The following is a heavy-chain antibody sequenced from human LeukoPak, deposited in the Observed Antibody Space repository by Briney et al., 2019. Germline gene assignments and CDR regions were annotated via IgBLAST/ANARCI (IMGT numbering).Heavy chain of an antibody. V-gene: IGHV4-59*01. D-gene: IGHD6-13*01. J-gene: IGHJ5*02. CDR1: GGSISSYY. CDR3: ARCSSSWYSWFDP. Sequence: PSETLSLTCTASGGSISSYYWSWIRQPPGKGLEWIGYIYYSGSTNYNPSLKSRVTISVDTSKNQFSLKLSSVTAADTAVYYCARCSSSWYSWFDPWGQGTLVTVSS. CDR2: IYYSGST.